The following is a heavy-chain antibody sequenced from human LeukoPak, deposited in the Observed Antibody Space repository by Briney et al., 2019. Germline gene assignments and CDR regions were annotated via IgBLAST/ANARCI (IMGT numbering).Heavy chain of an antibody. J-gene: IGHJ6*02. V-gene: IGHV1-69*13. CDR3: ASSGRYYYGSGTDKQLLYYYYYYGMDV. D-gene: IGHD3-10*01. CDR2: IIPIFGTA. Sequence: SVKVSCKASGGTFSSYAISWVRQAPGQGLEWMGGIIPIFGTANYAQKFQGRVTITADESTSAAYMELSSLRSEDTAVYYCASSGRYYYGSGTDKQLLYYYYYYGMDVWGQGTTVTVSS. CDR1: GGTFSSYA.